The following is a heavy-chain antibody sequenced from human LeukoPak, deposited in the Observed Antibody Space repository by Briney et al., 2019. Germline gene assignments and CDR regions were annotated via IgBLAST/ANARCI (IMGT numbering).Heavy chain of an antibody. D-gene: IGHD2-2*01. J-gene: IGHJ4*02. CDR2: IYYSGST. CDR1: GGSISSGDYY. V-gene: IGHV4-30-4*01. CDR3: ASAPRGYQLLVY. Sequence: PSQTLSLTCTVSGGSISSGDYYWSWIRQPPGKGLEWIGYIYYSGSTYYNPSLKSRVTISVDTSKNQFPLKLSSVTAADTAVYYCASAPRGYQLLVYWGQGTLVTVSS.